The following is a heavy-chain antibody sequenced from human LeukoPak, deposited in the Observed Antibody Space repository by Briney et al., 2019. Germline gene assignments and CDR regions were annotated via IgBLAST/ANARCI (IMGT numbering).Heavy chain of an antibody. D-gene: IGHD3-9*01. Sequence: SETLSLTCAVYGGSFSGYYWSWIRQPPGKGLEWIGEINHSGSSYYNPSLKSRVTISIDRSKNQFSLKLSSVTAADTAVYYCARAVGYYDILTGYSYYFDYWGQGTLVTVSS. V-gene: IGHV4-34*01. CDR3: ARAVGYYDILTGYSYYFDY. J-gene: IGHJ4*02. CDR1: GGSFSGYY. CDR2: INHSGSS.